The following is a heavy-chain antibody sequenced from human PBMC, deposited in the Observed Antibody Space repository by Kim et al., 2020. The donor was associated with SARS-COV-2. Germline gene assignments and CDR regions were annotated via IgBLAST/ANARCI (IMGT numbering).Heavy chain of an antibody. CDR1: GYTFTSYA. CDR3: AREGRGYDILTGLNY. J-gene: IGHJ4*02. Sequence: ASVKVSCKASGYTFTSYAMHWVRQAPGQRLEWMGWINAGNGNTKYSQKFQGRVTITRDTSASTAYMELSSLRSEDTAVYYCAREGRGYDILTGLNYWGQGTLVTVSS. V-gene: IGHV1-3*01. CDR2: INAGNGNT. D-gene: IGHD3-9*01.